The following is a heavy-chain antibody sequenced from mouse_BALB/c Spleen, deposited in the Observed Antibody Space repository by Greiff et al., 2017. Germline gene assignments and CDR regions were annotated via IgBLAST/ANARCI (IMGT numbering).Heavy chain of an antibody. CDR3: VRDRDYDGFYYAMDY. Sequence: QVQLKESGPGLVAPSQSLSITCTVSGFSLTSYDISWIRQPPGKGLEWLGVIWTGGGTNYNSAFMSRLSISKDNSKSQVFLKMNSLQTDDTAIYYCVRDRDYDGFYYAMDYWGEGTSVTVSS. J-gene: IGHJ4*01. CDR1: GFSLTSYD. CDR2: IWTGGGT. D-gene: IGHD2-4*01. V-gene: IGHV2-9-2*01.